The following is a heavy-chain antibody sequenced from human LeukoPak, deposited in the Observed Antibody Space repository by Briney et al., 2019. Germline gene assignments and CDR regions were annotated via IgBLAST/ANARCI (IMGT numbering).Heavy chain of an antibody. CDR1: GGTFNSYA. CDR3: ARHLVGATQHLDY. D-gene: IGHD1-26*01. V-gene: IGHV1-69*05. J-gene: IGHJ4*02. CDR2: IIPIFGTA. Sequence: SSVKVSCKASGGTFNSYAISWVRQAPGQGLEWMGRIIPIFGTANYAQKFQGRVTITTDESTSTAYMELSSLRSEDTAVYYCARHLVGATQHLDYWGQGTLVTVSS.